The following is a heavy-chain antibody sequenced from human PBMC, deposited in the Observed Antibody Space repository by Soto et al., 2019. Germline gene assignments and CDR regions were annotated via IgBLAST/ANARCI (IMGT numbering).Heavy chain of an antibody. CDR3: ARPLARKSSSSSFEY. D-gene: IGHD6-6*01. CDR1: GGSISGSGHY. CDR2: ISYSGNT. J-gene: IGHJ4*02. Sequence: SETLSLTCTVSGGSISGSGHYWGWVRQPPGKGLEWIASISYSGNTYYNPSLKSRVTISVDSSKNQISLKLSSMTATDTAVYYCARPLARKSSSSSFEYWGQGILVTVSS. V-gene: IGHV4-39*01.